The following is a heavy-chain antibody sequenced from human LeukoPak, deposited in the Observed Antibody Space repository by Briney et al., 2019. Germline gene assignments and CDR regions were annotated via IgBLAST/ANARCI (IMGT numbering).Heavy chain of an antibody. D-gene: IGHD2-15*01. V-gene: IGHV3-23*01. CDR1: GFTFSSFA. Sequence: GGSLRLSCAASGFTFSSFAMSWVRQAPGKGLEWVSAISGSGGGTYYADSVKGRFTISRDNSKNTLYLQMNSLRAEDTAVYYCAKAVRKARGSGRIPFDYWGQGTLVTVSS. CDR3: AKAVRKARGSGRIPFDY. CDR2: ISGSGGGT. J-gene: IGHJ4*02.